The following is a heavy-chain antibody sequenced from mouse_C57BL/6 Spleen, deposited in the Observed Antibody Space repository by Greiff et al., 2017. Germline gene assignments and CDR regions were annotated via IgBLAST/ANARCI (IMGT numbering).Heavy chain of an antibody. CDR1: GFTFSDYY. Sequence: EVQRVESEGGLVQPGSSMKLSCTASGFTFSDYYMAWVRPVPEKGLEWVANINYDGSSTYYLDSLKSRFIISRDNAKNILYLQMSSLKSEDTATYYCARGDGYYGTWFAYWGQGTLVTVSA. CDR2: INYDGSST. J-gene: IGHJ3*01. D-gene: IGHD2-3*01. V-gene: IGHV5-16*01. CDR3: ARGDGYYGTWFAY.